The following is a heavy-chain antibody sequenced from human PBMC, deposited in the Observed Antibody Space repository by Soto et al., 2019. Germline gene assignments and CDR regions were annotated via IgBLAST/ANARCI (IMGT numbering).Heavy chain of an antibody. D-gene: IGHD3-10*01. CDR2: ISSSGSTI. V-gene: IGHV3-11*01. CDR1: GFTFSDYY. Sequence: QVQLVESGGGLVKPGGSLRLSCAASGFTFSDYYMSWIRQAPGKGLEWVSYISSSGSTIYYADSVKGRFTISRDNAQNALYLQMNRLSAEDTAVYYCASATLLWFGESTGSVDYWGQGTLVTVSS. CDR3: ASATLLWFGESTGSVDY. J-gene: IGHJ4*02.